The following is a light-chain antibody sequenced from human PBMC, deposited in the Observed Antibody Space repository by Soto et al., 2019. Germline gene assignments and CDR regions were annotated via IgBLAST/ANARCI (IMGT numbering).Light chain of an antibody. Sequence: EIVLTQSPGTLSLSPGEGATLSCRASQSIDGNHLAWYQQRPGQPPSLLIYGASHRATGVPDRFSGSGSGTDFTLTINRLEPEDFAVYSCQQYDASSRYTFCRGTKLEI. CDR1: QSIDGNH. V-gene: IGKV3-20*01. J-gene: IGKJ2*01. CDR3: QQYDASSRYT. CDR2: GAS.